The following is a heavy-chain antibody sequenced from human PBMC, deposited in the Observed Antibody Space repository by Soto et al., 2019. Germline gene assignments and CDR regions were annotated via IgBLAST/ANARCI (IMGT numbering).Heavy chain of an antibody. CDR1: GGSISSGGYY. J-gene: IGHJ5*02. D-gene: IGHD6-19*01. CDR3: ARGAGYSSGWPRFEGFDP. V-gene: IGHV4-31*03. Sequence: QVQLQESGPGLVKPSQTLSLTCTVSGGSISSGGYYWSWIRQHPGKGLEWIGYIYYSGSTYYNPSLKSRVTISVDTCKNQFSLKLSSVTAADTAVYYCARGAGYSSGWPRFEGFDPWGQGTLVTVSS. CDR2: IYYSGST.